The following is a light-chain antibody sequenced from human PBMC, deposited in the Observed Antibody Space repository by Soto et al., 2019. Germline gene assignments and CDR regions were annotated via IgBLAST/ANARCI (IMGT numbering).Light chain of an antibody. CDR1: SSDVGGYNY. CDR2: DVS. V-gene: IGLV2-14*01. J-gene: IGLJ1*01. CDR3: SSYTSGFYV. Sequence: QSALTQPASVSGSPGQSITISCTGTSSDVGGYNYVSWYQQHPGKAPKLMIYDVSDRPSGVSNRLSGSKSGNTASLTISGLQAEDEADYYCSSYTSGFYVFGTGTKLTVL.